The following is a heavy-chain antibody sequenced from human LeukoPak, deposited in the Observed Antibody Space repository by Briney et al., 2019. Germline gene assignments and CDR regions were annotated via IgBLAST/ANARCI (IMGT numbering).Heavy chain of an antibody. Sequence: SETLSLTCAVYGGSFSGYYWSWIRQPPGKGLEWIGEINHSGSTNYNPSLKSRVTISVDTSKNQFSLKLSSVTAADTAVYYCARGRGYCSSTSCKMARWFGPWGQGTLVTVSS. CDR2: INHSGST. D-gene: IGHD2-2*01. J-gene: IGHJ5*02. V-gene: IGHV4-34*01. CDR1: GGSFSGYY. CDR3: ARGRGYCSSTSCKMARWFGP.